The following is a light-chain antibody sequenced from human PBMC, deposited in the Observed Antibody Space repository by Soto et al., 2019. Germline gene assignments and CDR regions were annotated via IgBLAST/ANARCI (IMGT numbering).Light chain of an antibody. J-gene: IGKJ2*01. Sequence: ELVMTQSPATLSVSPGARATLSCRVSQSVSSNLAWYQQKPGQAPRLLIYGASTRATGIPARFSGSGSGTEFTLTISSLQSEDFALYFCQQYNNWPPYTFGQGAKVDIK. CDR1: QSVSSN. CDR2: GAS. CDR3: QQYNNWPPYT. V-gene: IGKV3D-15*01.